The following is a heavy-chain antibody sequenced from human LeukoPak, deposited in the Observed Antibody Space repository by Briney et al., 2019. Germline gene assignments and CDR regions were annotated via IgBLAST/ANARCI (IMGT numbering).Heavy chain of an antibody. CDR3: ARDTAMGRAPDY. CDR2: INWNGGST. CDR1: GFTFDDYG. V-gene: IGHV3-20*04. D-gene: IGHD5-18*01. Sequence: PGGSLRLSCVASGFTFDDYGMSWVHQAPGKGLEWVSGINWNGGSTGYADSVKGRFTISRDNAKNSLYLQMNSLRAEDTALYYCARDTAMGRAPDYWGQGTLVTVSS. J-gene: IGHJ4*02.